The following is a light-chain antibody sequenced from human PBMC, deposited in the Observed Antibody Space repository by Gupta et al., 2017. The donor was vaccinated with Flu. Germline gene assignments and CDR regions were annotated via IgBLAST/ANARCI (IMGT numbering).Light chain of an antibody. V-gene: IGLV2-14*01. Sequence: QSALTQPASVSGSPGQSITISCTGTSSDVGAYNFVSWYQQHPGKAPKGVIYEVSNRASGVASRFSGSKACNAASLTISGHSEEDAGDYYSTAHASGSDTVFGTRTKGTVL. CDR2: EVS. CDR3: TAHASGSDTV. J-gene: IGLJ1*01. CDR1: SSDVGAYNF.